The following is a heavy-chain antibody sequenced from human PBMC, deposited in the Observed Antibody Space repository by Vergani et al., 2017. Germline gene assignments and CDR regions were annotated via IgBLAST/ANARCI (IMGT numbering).Heavy chain of an antibody. CDR3: ATKVGLGWFDP. CDR2: ISGSGGST. V-gene: IGHV3-53*01. D-gene: IGHD3-16*01. CDR1: GFTVSSNY. J-gene: IGHJ5*02. Sequence: EVQLVESGGGLIKPGGSLRLSCAASGFTVSSNYMSWVRQAPGKGLEWVSVISGSGGSTYYADSVKGRFTISRDNSKNTLYLQMNSLRAEDTAVYYCATKVGLGWFDPWGQGTLVTVSS.